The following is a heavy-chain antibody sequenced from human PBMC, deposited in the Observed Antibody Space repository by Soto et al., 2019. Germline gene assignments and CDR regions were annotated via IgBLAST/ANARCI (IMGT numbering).Heavy chain of an antibody. CDR2: IYWYDDK. CDR3: AHRVLRTVFGLVTTTAIYFDF. J-gene: IGHJ4*02. V-gene: IGHV2-5*01. Sequence: QITLNESGPTVVRPTEPLTLTCRFSGFSLTTSGVGVGWIRQSPGKAPERLALIYWYDDKRYSSSLKRRLTTTKDTSKTTVVLAVSDLDPMDTATYYCAHRVLRTVFGLVTTTAIYFDFWGQGTPVAVSS. CDR1: GFSLTTSGVG. D-gene: IGHD3-3*01.